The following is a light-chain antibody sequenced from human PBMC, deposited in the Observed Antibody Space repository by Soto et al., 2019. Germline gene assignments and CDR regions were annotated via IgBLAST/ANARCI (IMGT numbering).Light chain of an antibody. CDR2: DNK. J-gene: IGLJ3*02. CDR1: SSNVGTFSD. V-gene: IGLV1-40*01. Sequence: QSVLTQPPSVSGAPGQRVTISCTASSSNVGTFSDIHWYQQLPGTASRLVMYDNKKRPSGVPDRFSGSKSGTSASLTITGLQAEDEADYYCQSYDSALSASVFGGGTKLTVL. CDR3: QSYDSALSASV.